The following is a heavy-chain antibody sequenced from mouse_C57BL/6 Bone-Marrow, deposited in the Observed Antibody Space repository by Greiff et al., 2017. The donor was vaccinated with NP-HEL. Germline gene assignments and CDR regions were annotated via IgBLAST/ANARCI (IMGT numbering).Heavy chain of an antibody. V-gene: IGHV1-64*01. D-gene: IGHD1-1*01. CDR3: AKAFTTVVATDY. J-gene: IGHJ2*01. CDR1: GYTFTSYW. Sequence: QVQLQQPGAELVKPGASVKLSCKASGYTFTSYWMHWVKQRPGQGLEWIGMIHPNSGSTNYNEKFTSKATLTVAKSSSTAYMQLSSLTSDDSAVYYCAKAFTTVVATDYWGQGTTLTVSS. CDR2: IHPNSGST.